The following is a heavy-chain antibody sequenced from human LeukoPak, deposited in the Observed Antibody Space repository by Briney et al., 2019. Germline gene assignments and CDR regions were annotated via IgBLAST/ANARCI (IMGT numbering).Heavy chain of an antibody. Sequence: PGRSLRLSCAASGFTFSSYGMHWVRQAPGKGLEWISFISSSRTTIYYADSVKGRFTISRDNAENSLYLQMNSLRAEDTAVYYCARDHGYGDAVYWYFDLWGRGTLVTVSS. CDR1: GFTFSSYG. CDR2: ISSSRTTI. J-gene: IGHJ2*01. CDR3: ARDHGYGDAVYWYFDL. V-gene: IGHV3-48*01. D-gene: IGHD4-17*01.